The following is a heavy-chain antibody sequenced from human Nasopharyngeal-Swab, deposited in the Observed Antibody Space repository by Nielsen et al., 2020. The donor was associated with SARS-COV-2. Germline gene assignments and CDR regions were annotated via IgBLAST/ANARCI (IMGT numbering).Heavy chain of an antibody. J-gene: IGHJ6*03. D-gene: IGHD3-16*01. Sequence: GESLKISCAASGFTFSDYCMSWIRQAPGKGLEWVSHISTTGSSKYYADSLKGRFTISRDNDKNSLYLQMNSLRADDTAVYYCAKDHKMDSGGGVGYMDVWGKGTTVTVSS. CDR2: ISTTGSSK. V-gene: IGHV3-11*04. CDR1: GFTFSDYC. CDR3: AKDHKMDSGGGVGYMDV.